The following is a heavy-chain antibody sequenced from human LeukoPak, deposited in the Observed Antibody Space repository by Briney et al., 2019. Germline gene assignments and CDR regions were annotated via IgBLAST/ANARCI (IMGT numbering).Heavy chain of an antibody. CDR1: GGSFSGYY. V-gene: IGHV4-34*01. Sequence: SETLSLTCAVYGGSFSGYYWSWIRQPPGKGLEWIGEINHSGSTNYNPSLKSRVTISVDTSKNQFSLKLSSVTAADTAVYYWASQIRLGNYFDYWGQGTLVTVSS. J-gene: IGHJ4*02. CDR3: ASQIRLGNYFDY. CDR2: INHSGST. D-gene: IGHD1-26*01.